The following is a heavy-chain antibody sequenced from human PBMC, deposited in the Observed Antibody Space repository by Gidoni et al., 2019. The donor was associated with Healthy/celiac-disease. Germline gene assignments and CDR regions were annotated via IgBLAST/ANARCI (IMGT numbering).Heavy chain of an antibody. J-gene: IGHJ3*02. CDR3: AGLRYPPGHAFDI. Sequence: GLEWIGSIYYSGSTYYNPSLKSRVTISVDTSKNQFSLKLSSVTAADTAVYYCAGLRYPPGHAFDIWGQGTMVTVSS. CDR2: IYYSGST. D-gene: IGHD3-16*02. V-gene: IGHV4-39*01.